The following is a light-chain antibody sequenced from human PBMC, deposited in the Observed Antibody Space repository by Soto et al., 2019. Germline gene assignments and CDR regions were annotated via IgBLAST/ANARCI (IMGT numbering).Light chain of an antibody. J-gene: IGKJ1*01. CDR3: QQYGSWT. CDR2: DTS. CDR1: QSLTNSF. Sequence: EFVLTQSPGTLSLSPGERATLSCRASQSLTNSFIAWYQQRPGQAPRLLIYDTSSRASGIPDRFSGSGSGTDFTLTISRLETEDFAVFYCQQYGSWTFGQGTKVDIK. V-gene: IGKV3-20*01.